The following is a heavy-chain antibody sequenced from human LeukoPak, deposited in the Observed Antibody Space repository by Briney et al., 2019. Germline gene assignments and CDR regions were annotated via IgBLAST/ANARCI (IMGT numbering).Heavy chain of an antibody. D-gene: IGHD6-13*01. CDR3: ARDETESIAAAGHFDY. V-gene: IGHV3-11*04. Sequence: GGSLRLSCAASGFTFSDYYMSWIRQAPGKGLEWVSYISSSGSTIYYADSVKGRFTISRDNAKNSLYLQMNSLRAEDTAVYYCARDETESIAAAGHFDYWGQGTLVTVSS. J-gene: IGHJ4*02. CDR1: GFTFSDYY. CDR2: ISSSGSTI.